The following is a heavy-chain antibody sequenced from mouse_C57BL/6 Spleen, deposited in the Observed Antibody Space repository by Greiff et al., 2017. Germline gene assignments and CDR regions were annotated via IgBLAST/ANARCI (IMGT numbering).Heavy chain of an antibody. CDR3: SRAECHMACY. CDR2: INPGSGGT. CDR1: GYAFTNYS. D-gene: IGHD1-1*02. V-gene: IGHV1-54*01. J-gene: IGHJ3*01. Sequence: VQRVESGAELVRPGTSVKVSCKASGYAFTNYSIEWVKQRPGQGLEWIGEINPGSGGTNYNEKFKGKATLTADKSSSTAYMQLSSLTSEDSAVYFCSRAECHMACYWGQGTLVTVSA.